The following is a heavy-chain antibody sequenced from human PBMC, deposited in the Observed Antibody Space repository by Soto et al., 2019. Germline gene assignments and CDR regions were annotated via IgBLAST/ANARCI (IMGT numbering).Heavy chain of an antibody. J-gene: IGHJ5*02. CDR2: VYWDEDR. CDR3: AHSRGNSRHES. V-gene: IGHV2-5*02. Sequence: QITLKESGPTLVNPTQTLTLTCTFSGFSLSTSGVSVDWIRQPPGKALEWLALVYWDEDRRYSPSLKSRLTITKDTSKNQVVLSMTNMYPVDTATYFCAHSRGNSRHESWGQGTLVTVSS. CDR1: GFSLSTSGVS. D-gene: IGHD3-10*01.